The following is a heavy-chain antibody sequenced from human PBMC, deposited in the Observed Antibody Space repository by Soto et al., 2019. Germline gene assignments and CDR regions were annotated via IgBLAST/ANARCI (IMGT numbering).Heavy chain of an antibody. D-gene: IGHD6-19*01. J-gene: IGHJ4*02. CDR3: AREGNGWYYSDY. Sequence: SETLSLTCTVSGGSITSFYWSWIRQTPGKGLEWIGHISYTGSTNYNPSLKSRVTIAVDTSKNQFSLNLTSVTAADTAVYYCAREGNGWYYSDYWGQGALGTVSS. CDR2: ISYTGST. V-gene: IGHV4-59*01. CDR1: GGSITSFY.